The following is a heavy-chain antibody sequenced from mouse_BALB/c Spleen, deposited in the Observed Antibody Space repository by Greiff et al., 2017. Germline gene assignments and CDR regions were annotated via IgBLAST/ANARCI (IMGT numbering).Heavy chain of an antibody. D-gene: IGHD1-1*02. J-gene: IGHJ3*01. CDR1: GYTFTSYV. CDR2: INPYNDGT. V-gene: IGHV1-14*01. Sequence: ESGPELVKPGASVKMSCKASGYTFTSYVMHWVKQKPGQGLEWIGYINPYNDGTKYNEKFKGKATLTSDKSSSTAYMELSSLTSEDSAVYYCARSGVGAWFAYWGQGTLVTVSA. CDR3: ARSGVGAWFAY.